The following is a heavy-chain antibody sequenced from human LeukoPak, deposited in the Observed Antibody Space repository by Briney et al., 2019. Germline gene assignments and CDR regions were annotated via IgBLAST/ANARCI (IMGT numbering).Heavy chain of an antibody. Sequence: PGGSLRLSCAASGVTFSSYSMNWVRQAPGKGLEWASYISSSSGTTYYADSVKGRFTISRDNAKNSLYLQMNRLRAEDTAVYFCAVSFDFWGQGTLVTVSS. J-gene: IGHJ4*02. CDR3: AVSFDF. D-gene: IGHD5/OR15-5a*01. V-gene: IGHV3-48*01. CDR1: GVTFSSYS. CDR2: ISSSSGTT.